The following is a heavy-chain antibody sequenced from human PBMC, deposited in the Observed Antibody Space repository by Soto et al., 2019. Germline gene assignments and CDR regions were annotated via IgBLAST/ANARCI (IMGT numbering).Heavy chain of an antibody. V-gene: IGHV1-18*01. D-gene: IGHD6-19*01. Sequence: QDQLVQAGVEVKKPGASVKVSCKASGYSFTNYGITWVRQDPGQGFEWMGLISAYNGNTNDAQKFQGRVTLTTDASTSTAYLELRSLRSDDTAVDYCARDRGVAPPVAGNTHYYYYMDVWGKGTTVTVSS. CDR3: ARDRGVAPPVAGNTHYYYYMDV. CDR1: GYSFTNYG. CDR2: ISAYNGNT. J-gene: IGHJ6*03.